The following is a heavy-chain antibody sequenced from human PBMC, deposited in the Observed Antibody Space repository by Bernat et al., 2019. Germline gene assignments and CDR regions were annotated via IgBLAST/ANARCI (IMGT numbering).Heavy chain of an antibody. Sequence: QVQLVESGGGVVQPGRSLRLSCAASGFTFSSYGMHWVRQAPGKGLERVAVIWYDGSNKYYADSVKGRFTISRDNSKNTLYLQMNSLRAEDTAVYYCARDPRSSSLLWWYFDLWGRGTLVTVSS. CDR2: IWYDGSNK. V-gene: IGHV3-33*01. CDR1: GFTFSSYG. J-gene: IGHJ2*01. D-gene: IGHD6-13*01. CDR3: ARDPRSSSLLWWYFDL.